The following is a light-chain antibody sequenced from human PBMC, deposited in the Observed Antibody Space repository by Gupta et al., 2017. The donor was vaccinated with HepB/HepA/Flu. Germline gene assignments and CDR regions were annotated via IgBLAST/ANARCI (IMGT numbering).Light chain of an antibody. CDR2: AAS. V-gene: IGKV1-12*01. J-gene: IGKJ4*01. Sequence: DIQMTQSPSSVSASVRDRVTITCRASQGISNWLAWYQQKPGKAPKLLIYAASSLQSGVPSRLSGSGSGTDFTLTISSLPPEDFATYYCQQANSFLALTFGGGTKVEIK. CDR3: QQANSFLALT. CDR1: QGISNW.